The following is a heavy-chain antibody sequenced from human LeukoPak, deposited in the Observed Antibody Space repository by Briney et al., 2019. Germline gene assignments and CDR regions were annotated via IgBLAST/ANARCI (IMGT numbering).Heavy chain of an antibody. CDR2: IYYSGNT. CDR3: ARRLKSSSDPYFDY. V-gene: IGHV4-59*08. Sequence: PSETLSLTCTVSGGSISSYYWSWIRQPPGKGLEWIACIYYSGNTNYNPSLKSRVTISVDTSKAQFSLKLSSVTAADTAVYYCARRLKSSSDPYFDYWGQGTLVTVSS. J-gene: IGHJ4*02. D-gene: IGHD6-6*01. CDR1: GGSISSYY.